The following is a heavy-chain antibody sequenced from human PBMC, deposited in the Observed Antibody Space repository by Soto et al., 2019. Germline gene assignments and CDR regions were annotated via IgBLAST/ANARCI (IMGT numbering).Heavy chain of an antibody. CDR1: GYTLTELS. D-gene: IGHD3-10*01. J-gene: IGHJ4*02. CDR2: INAENGKT. Sequence: ASVKVSCKVSGYTLTELSMHWVRQAPGKGLEWMGWINAENGKTIYSQKFQGRVTITRDTSASTAYMELSSLRSEDTAVYYCARGGLTMVRGVIHPSDYWGQGTLVTVSS. V-gene: IGHV1-3*01. CDR3: ARGGLTMVRGVIHPSDY.